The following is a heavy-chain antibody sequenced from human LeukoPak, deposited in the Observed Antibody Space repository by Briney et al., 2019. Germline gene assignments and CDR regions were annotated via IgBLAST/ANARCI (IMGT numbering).Heavy chain of an antibody. CDR1: GFTFSSYW. Sequence: GGSLRLSCAASGFTFSSYWMSWVRQAPGKGLEWVSVIYSGGSTYYADSVKGRFTISRDNSKNTLYLQMNSLRAEDTAVYYCARVTFFGTYYLDYWGQGTLVTVSS. V-gene: IGHV3-53*01. CDR2: IYSGGST. J-gene: IGHJ4*02. CDR3: ARVTFFGTYYLDY. D-gene: IGHD3-3*01.